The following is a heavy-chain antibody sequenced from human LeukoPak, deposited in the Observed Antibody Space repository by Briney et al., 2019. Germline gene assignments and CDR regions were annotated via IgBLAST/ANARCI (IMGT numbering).Heavy chain of an antibody. Sequence: QPGRSLRLSCAASGFTFSSYGMHWVRQAPGKGLEWVAVISCDGSNKYYADSVKGRFTISRDNSKNTLYLQMNSLRAEDTAVYFCAKDRDWSGWDFDYWGQGTLVTVSS. J-gene: IGHJ4*02. CDR2: ISCDGSNK. CDR1: GFTFSSYG. V-gene: IGHV3-30*18. CDR3: AKDRDWSGWDFDY. D-gene: IGHD6-19*01.